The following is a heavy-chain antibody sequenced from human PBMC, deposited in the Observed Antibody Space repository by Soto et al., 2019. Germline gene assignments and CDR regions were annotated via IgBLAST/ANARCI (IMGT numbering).Heavy chain of an antibody. CDR1: GFTFSSYA. V-gene: IGHV3-23*01. CDR3: AKDRGAAAAPGGFDY. J-gene: IGHJ4*02. D-gene: IGHD6-13*01. Sequence: QGESLKISCAASGFTFSSYAMSWVRQAPGKGLEWVSAISGSGGSTYYADSVKGRFTISRDNSKNTLYLQMNSLRAEDTAVYYCAKDRGAAAAPGGFDYWGQGTLVTVSS. CDR2: ISGSGGST.